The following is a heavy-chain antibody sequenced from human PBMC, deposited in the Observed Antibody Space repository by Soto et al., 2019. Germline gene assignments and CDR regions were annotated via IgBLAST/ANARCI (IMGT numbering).Heavy chain of an antibody. D-gene: IGHD3-10*01. CDR2: IYWDDDE. V-gene: IGHV2-5*02. CDR1: GFSLNTGGVG. J-gene: IGHJ6*02. Sequence: ITLKESGPTLVKPTQTLTLTCTVSGFSLNTGGVGVGWVRQPRGKAMEWLALIYWDDDERYRPSLRSRLNITKDTLNNQVVLTMTNMDPEDTATYYCVRNWRYYGGDYYYGMDAWGQGTTVTVSS. CDR3: VRNWRYYGGDYYYGMDA.